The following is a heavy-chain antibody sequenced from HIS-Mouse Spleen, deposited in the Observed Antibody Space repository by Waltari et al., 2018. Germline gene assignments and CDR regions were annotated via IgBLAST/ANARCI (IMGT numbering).Heavy chain of an antibody. CDR3: ARGRPALGYCSGGSCYTFDY. CDR1: GYTFTSYD. J-gene: IGHJ4*02. V-gene: IGHV1-8*01. Sequence: QVQLVQSGAEVKKPGASVKVSCKASGYTFTSYDINWVRQATGQGLGWMGWMNPNSGNTGYAQKFQGTVTMTRNTSISTAYMELSSLRSEDTAVYYCARGRPALGYCSGGSCYTFDYWGQGTLVTVSS. D-gene: IGHD2-15*01. CDR2: MNPNSGNT.